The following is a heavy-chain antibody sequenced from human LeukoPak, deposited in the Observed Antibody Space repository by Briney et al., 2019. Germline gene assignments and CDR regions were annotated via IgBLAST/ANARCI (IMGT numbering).Heavy chain of an antibody. Sequence: GASVKVSCKASGYTFTSYAMHWVRQAPGQRLEWMGWINAGNGNTKYSQKFQGRVTITRDTSASTAYMELSSLRSEDTAVYYCARDHRIAAAGRGAFDIWGQGTMVTVSS. CDR2: INAGNGNT. CDR3: ARDHRIAAAGRGAFDI. V-gene: IGHV1-3*01. J-gene: IGHJ3*02. D-gene: IGHD6-13*01. CDR1: GYTFTSYA.